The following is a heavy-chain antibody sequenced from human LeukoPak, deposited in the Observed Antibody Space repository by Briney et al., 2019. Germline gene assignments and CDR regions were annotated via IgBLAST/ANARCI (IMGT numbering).Heavy chain of an antibody. J-gene: IGHJ4*02. V-gene: IGHV3-21*01. CDR1: GFTFSSYT. Sequence: GGSLRLSCAGSGFTFSSYTMNWVRQAPGKGLEWVSSISSSATYIYYADSVRGRFTISRDDAKNSLFLQMNSLRAEDTAVYYCACSRTFDYWGQGTLVTVSS. D-gene: IGHD3-10*02. CDR2: ISSSATYI. CDR3: ACSRTFDY.